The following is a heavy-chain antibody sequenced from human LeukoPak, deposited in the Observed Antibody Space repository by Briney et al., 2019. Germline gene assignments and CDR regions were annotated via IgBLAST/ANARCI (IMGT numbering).Heavy chain of an antibody. V-gene: IGHV3-48*03. CDR3: AREGTYYYDSSGYYKYYFDY. D-gene: IGHD3-22*01. J-gene: IGHJ4*02. CDR2: ISSSGSTM. CDR1: GFTFSSYE. Sequence: GGSLRLSCAASGFTFSSYEMNWVRQAPGKGLEWVSYISSSGSTMYYADSVKGRFTISRDNAKNSLYLQMNSLRAEDTAVYYCAREGTYYYDSSGYYKYYFDYWGQGTLVTVSS.